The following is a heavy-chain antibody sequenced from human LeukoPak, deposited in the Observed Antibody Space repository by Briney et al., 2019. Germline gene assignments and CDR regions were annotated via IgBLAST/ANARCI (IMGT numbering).Heavy chain of an antibody. Sequence: GGSLRLSCVTSGLTFINYAMTWVRQAPGKGLEWVSSISSSGVGTHYADSVKGRFTISRDNSRNTLYFRMSSLRAEDTAVYYCVKTGDGAYYFDYWGQGTLVTVSS. D-gene: IGHD1-14*01. V-gene: IGHV3-23*01. CDR3: VKTGDGAYYFDY. J-gene: IGHJ4*02. CDR1: GLTFINYA. CDR2: ISSSGVGT.